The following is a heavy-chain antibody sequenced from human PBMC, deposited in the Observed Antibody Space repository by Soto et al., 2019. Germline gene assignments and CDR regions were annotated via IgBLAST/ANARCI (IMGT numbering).Heavy chain of an antibody. J-gene: IGHJ4*02. Sequence: HPGGSLRLSCAASGFTFSSYWMHWVRQAPRKGLVWVSRINSDGSSTSYADSVKGRFTISRDNAKNTLYLQMNSLRAADTAVYYCVRTSLVVAAATREDYWGQGTLVTVSS. CDR1: GFTFSSYW. CDR2: INSDGSST. CDR3: VRTSLVVAAATREDY. D-gene: IGHD2-15*01. V-gene: IGHV3-74*01.